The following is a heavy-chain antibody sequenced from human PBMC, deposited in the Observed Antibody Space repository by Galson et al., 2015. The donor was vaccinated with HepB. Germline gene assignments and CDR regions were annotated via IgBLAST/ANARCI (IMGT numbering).Heavy chain of an antibody. V-gene: IGHV4-59*01. J-gene: IGHJ4*02. CDR2: IYYSGST. D-gene: IGHD5-12*01. CDR3: ARCEGWLPYYFDY. CDR1: GGSISSYY. Sequence: ETLSLTCTVSGGSISSYYWSWIRQPPGKGLEWIGYIYYSGSTNYNPSLKSRVTISVDTSKNQFSLKLSSVTAADTAVYYCARCEGWLPYYFDYWGQGTLVTVSS.